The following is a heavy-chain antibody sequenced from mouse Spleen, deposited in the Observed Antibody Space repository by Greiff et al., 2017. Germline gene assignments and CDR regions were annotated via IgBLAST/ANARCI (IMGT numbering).Heavy chain of an antibody. CDR3: ARHWDDGNYWYFDV. CDR2: ISNGGGST. V-gene: IGHV5-12*02. Sequence: EVKLVESGGGLVQPGGSLKLSCATSGFTFSDYYMYWVRQTPEKRLEWVAYISNGGGSTYYPDTVKGRFTISRDNAKNTLYLQMSRLKSEDTAMYYCARHWDDGNYWYFDVWGAGTTVTVSS. CDR1: GFTFSDYY. D-gene: IGHD4-1*01. J-gene: IGHJ1*01.